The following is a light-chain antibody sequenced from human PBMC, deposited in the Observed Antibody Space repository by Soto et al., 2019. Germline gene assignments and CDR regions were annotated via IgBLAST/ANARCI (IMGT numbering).Light chain of an antibody. CDR1: QSLVYSDGNTY. J-gene: IGKJ1*01. CDR3: MQATRWPRT. CDR2: EVS. V-gene: IGKV2-30*01. Sequence: DVVMTQSPLSLPVTLGQPASISCRSSQSLVYSDGNTYLNWFHQRPGQSPRRLIYEVSKRDSGVPDRFSGSGSGTDFTLKISRVEAEDFGVYYCMQATRWPRTFGQGTKVEI.